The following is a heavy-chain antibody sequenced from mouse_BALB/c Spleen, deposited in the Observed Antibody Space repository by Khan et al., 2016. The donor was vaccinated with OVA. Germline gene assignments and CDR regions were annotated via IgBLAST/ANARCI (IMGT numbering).Heavy chain of an antibody. CDR2: IRLKSDDYET. Sequence: EVKLEESGGGLVQPGGSMKLSCGASGFTFSNYWMNWVRQSPEKGLEWVAEIRLKSDDYETHYAVSGKGRFTISRDDAKSSFYLPMNNLRAEDTGIYYCWILLWGQGTTLTVSS. CDR1: GFTFSNYW. J-gene: IGHJ2*01. V-gene: IGHV6-6*02. CDR3: WILL.